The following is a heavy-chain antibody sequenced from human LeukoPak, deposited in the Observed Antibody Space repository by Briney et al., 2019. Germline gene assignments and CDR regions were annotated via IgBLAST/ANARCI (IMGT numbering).Heavy chain of an antibody. CDR2: MKPDGTEK. CDR3: AREYGSGSYYGY. J-gene: IGHJ4*02. V-gene: IGHV3-7*01. CDR1: GFSFTSYW. D-gene: IGHD3-10*01. Sequence: GGSLRLSCVASGFSFTSYWINWVRQAPGEGLEWVAHMKPDGTEKYYLDSVRGRFTISRDNAKNSLYLQMNSLRAEDTAVYYCAREYGSGSYYGYWGQGTLVTVSS.